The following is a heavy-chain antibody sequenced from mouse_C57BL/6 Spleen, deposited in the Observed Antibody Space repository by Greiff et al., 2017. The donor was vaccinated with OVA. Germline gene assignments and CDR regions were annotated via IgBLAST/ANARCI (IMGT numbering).Heavy chain of an antibody. V-gene: IGHV1-74*01. Sequence: QVQLQQPGAELVKPGASVKVSCKASGYTFTSYWMHWVKQRPGQGLEWIGRIHPSDSDTNYNQKFKGKATLTVDKSSSTAYMQLSSLTSEDSAVYYCAIIDDGYYMAWFAYWGKGTLVTVSA. CDR2: IHPSDSDT. CDR3: AIIDDGYYMAWFAY. J-gene: IGHJ3*01. D-gene: IGHD2-3*01. CDR1: GYTFTSYW.